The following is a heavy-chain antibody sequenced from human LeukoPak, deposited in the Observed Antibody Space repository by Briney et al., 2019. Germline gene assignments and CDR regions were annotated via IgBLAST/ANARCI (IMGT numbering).Heavy chain of an antibody. Sequence: SETLSLTCTVSGGSTSSSSYYWGWIRQPPGKGLEWIGSIYYSGSTYYNPSLKSRVTISVDTSKNQFSLKLSSVTAADTAVYYCARMVRGVIITVFDYWGQGTLATVSS. CDR1: GGSTSSSSYY. J-gene: IGHJ4*02. CDR2: IYYSGST. V-gene: IGHV4-39*07. D-gene: IGHD3-10*01. CDR3: ARMVRGVIITVFDY.